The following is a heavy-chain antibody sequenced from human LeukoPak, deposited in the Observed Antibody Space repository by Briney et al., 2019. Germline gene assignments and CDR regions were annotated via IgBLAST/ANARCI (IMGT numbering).Heavy chain of an antibody. CDR3: AGTSSSWYVWDY. Sequence: ASETLSLTCTVSGDSISSGDYYWSWIRQPPGKGLEWIGYIYYSGSTNYNPSLKSRVTISVDTSKNQFSLKLSSVTAADTAVYYCAGTSSSWYVWDYWGQGTLVTVSS. V-gene: IGHV4-61*08. CDR2: IYYSGST. D-gene: IGHD6-13*01. CDR1: GDSISSGDYY. J-gene: IGHJ4*02.